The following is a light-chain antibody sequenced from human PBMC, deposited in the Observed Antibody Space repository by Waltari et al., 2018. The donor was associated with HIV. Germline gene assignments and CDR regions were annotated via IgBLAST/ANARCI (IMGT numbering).Light chain of an antibody. CDR3: QVCDSSSDHVV. V-gene: IGLV3-21*04. CDR1: NIGSKS. CDR2: YDT. Sequence: SYVLTQPPSVSVAPGKTARITCGGNNIGSKSVHWYQQKPGQAPVLVIFYDTDRPSGIPERFSGANSGNTATLTISRVEAADEDYYYCQVCDSSSDHVVFGGGTKLTVL. J-gene: IGLJ2*01.